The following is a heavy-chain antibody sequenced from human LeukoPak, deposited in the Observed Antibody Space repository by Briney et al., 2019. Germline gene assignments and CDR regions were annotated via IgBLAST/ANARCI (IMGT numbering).Heavy chain of an antibody. V-gene: IGHV1-18*01. D-gene: IGHD6-13*01. CDR2: ISAYNGNT. CDR1: GYTFTSYG. CDR3: ARWSGIAAAGVLTTDY. J-gene: IGHJ4*02. Sequence: ASVKASCKASGYTFTSYGISWVRQAPGQGLVWMGWISAYNGNTNYAQKLQGRVTMTTDTSTSTAYMELRSLRSDDTAVYYCARWSGIAAAGVLTTDYWGQGTLVTVSS.